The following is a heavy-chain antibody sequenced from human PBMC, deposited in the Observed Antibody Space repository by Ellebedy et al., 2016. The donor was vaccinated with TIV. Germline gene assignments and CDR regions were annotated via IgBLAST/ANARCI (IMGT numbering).Heavy chain of an antibody. J-gene: IGHJ4*02. D-gene: IGHD1-26*01. CDR2: IYDSGRT. Sequence: SETLSLXCNVSGGSISSSSTSYYWGWIRQPPGKGLEWIGSIYDSGRTHYNPSLKSRVTISVDTSKNQFSLKLSSVTAADTAVYYCARGRLLLGPFDYWGQGTLVTVSS. V-gene: IGHV4-39*01. CDR3: ARGRLLLGPFDY. CDR1: GGSISSSSTSYY.